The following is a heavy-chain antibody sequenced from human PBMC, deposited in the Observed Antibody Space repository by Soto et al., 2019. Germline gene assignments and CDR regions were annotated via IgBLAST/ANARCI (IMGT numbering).Heavy chain of an antibody. CDR1: GGSISSNNW. Sequence: QVQLQESGPGLVKPSGTLSFTCAVSGGSISSNNWWSWVRQPPGKGLEWIGEIYHSGSTNYNPSLKGRVTMSVDKSQSQFSLNLGSLTAADTAVYYCAGQVDTTYTYNYWGQGTLVTVSS. CDR3: AGQVDTTYTYNY. CDR2: IYHSGST. J-gene: IGHJ4*02. D-gene: IGHD5-18*01. V-gene: IGHV4-4*02.